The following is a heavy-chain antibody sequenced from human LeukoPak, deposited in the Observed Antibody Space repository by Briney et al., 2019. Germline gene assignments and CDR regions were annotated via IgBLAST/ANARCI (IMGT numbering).Heavy chain of an antibody. CDR3: TRGLEGFTADDDY. CDR1: GFSVGDYA. CDR2: IRSKTYGGTA. Sequence: GRSLRLSCTASGFSVGDYAMSWVRQAPGKGLEWVGFIRSKTYGGTADYAASVEGRFTISRDDSNNIAYLQMNSLKSEDTAVYYCTRGLEGFTADDDYWGQGTLVTVSS. D-gene: IGHD2-21*02. V-gene: IGHV3-49*04. J-gene: IGHJ4*02.